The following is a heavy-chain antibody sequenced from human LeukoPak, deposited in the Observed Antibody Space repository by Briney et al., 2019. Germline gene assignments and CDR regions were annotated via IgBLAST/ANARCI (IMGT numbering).Heavy chain of an antibody. V-gene: IGHV3-48*02. J-gene: IGHJ2*01. D-gene: IGHD4-23*01. CDR3: ARDPYGGNSRWYFDL. CDR2: IGSGSATM. CDR1: GFTFTSYS. Sequence: GGSLRLSCAASGFTFTSYSMNWVRQAPGKGLEWLSYIGSGSATMYHADSVKGRFTISRDNAKNSLYLQMNSLRDEDTAVYYCARDPYGGNSRWYFDLWGRGTLVSVSS.